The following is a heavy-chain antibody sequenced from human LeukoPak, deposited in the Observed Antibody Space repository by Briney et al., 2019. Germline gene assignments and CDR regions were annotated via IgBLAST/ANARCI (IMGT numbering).Heavy chain of an antibody. J-gene: IGHJ4*02. D-gene: IGHD6-19*01. CDR2: INTNTGNP. Sequence: ASVKVSCKASGYTFTSYAMNWVRQAPGQGLEWMGWINTNTGNPTYAQGFTGRFVFSLDTTVSTAYLQISSLKAEDTAVYYCANLSGYSSGWYGADFDYWGQGTLVTVSS. V-gene: IGHV7-4-1*02. CDR1: GYTFTSYA. CDR3: ANLSGYSSGWYGADFDY.